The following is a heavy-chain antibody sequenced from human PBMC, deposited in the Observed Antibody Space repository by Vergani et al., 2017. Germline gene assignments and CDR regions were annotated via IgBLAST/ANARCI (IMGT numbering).Heavy chain of an antibody. V-gene: IGHV1-69*01. D-gene: IGHD4-11*01. Sequence: QVQLVQSGAEVKKPGSSVKVSCKASGGTFSSYAISWVRQAPGQGLEWMGGIIPIFGTANYAQKFQGRVTITADETTSPAYMELSSLRSEDTAVYYCAGEGHYSNGYNWFDPWGQGTLVTVSS. CDR3: AGEGHYSNGYNWFDP. CDR2: IIPIFGTA. CDR1: GGTFSSYA. J-gene: IGHJ5*02.